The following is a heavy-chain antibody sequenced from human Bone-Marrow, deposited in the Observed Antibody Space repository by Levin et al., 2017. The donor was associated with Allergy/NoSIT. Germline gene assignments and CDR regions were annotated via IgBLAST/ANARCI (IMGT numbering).Heavy chain of an antibody. J-gene: IGHJ2*01. CDR3: ARNPVAGNWYFDL. Sequence: PGGSLRLSCAASALTFSSGMHWVRQVPGKGLEWVAAISSDGSLKYYADSVRGRITISRDNSKNTLYLQMNSLRPEDTAVYSCARNPVAGNWYFDLWGRGTLVSVSS. CDR2: ISSDGSLK. V-gene: IGHV3-30*03. D-gene: IGHD6-19*01. CDR1: ALTFSSG.